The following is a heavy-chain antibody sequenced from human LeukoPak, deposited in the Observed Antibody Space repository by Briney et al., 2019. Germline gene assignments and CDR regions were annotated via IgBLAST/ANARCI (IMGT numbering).Heavy chain of an antibody. CDR3: AREAAWGNWYFDL. CDR1: GFTFSRHG. V-gene: IGHV3-30*03. J-gene: IGHJ2*01. Sequence: TGRSLRLSCAASGFTFSRHGMHWVRQAPGKGLEWVAVIGDTGRAKYYADSVEGRFTASRYNSKNTLYLEMNSLRYDDTALYYCAREAAWGNWYFDLWGRGTLVTVSS. D-gene: IGHD3-16*01. CDR2: IGDTGRAK.